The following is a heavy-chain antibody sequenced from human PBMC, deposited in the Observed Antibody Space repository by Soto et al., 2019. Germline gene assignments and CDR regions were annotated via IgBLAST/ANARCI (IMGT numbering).Heavy chain of an antibody. CDR2: INHSGST. V-gene: IGHV4-34*01. J-gene: IGHJ6*02. CDR1: GGSFSGYY. CDR3: ARPKRYYGMDV. Sequence: LSLTCAVYGGSFSGYYWSWIRQPPGKGLEWIGEINHSGSTNYNPSLKSRVTISVDTSKNQFSLKLSSVTAADTAVYYCARPKRYYGMDVWGQGTTVTVSS.